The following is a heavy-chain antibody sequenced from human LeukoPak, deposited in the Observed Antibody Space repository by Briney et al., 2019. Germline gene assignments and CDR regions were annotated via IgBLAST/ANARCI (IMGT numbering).Heavy chain of an antibody. CDR1: GGSFSSHY. J-gene: IGHJ5*02. CDR2: IYYSGST. V-gene: IGHV4-59*11. CDR3: ARGGTTVTPGLLWFDP. D-gene: IGHD4-17*01. Sequence: SETLSLTCAVYGGSFSSHYWSWIRQPPGKGLEWIGYIYYSGSTKYNPSLKSRVTISVDTSKNQFSLKLSSVTAADTAVYYCARGGTTVTPGLLWFDPWGQGTLVTVSS.